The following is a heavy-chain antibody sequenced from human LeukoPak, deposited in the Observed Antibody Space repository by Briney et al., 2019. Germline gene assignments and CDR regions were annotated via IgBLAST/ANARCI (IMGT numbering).Heavy chain of an antibody. J-gene: IGHJ5*02. CDR2: INPNSGGT. Sequence: ASVNVSCKASGYTFTGYYMHWVRQAPGQGLEWMGWINPNSGGTNYAQKFQGRVTMTRDTSISTAYMERSRLRSDDTAVYYCARVQQQLYYNWFDPWGQGTLVTVSS. CDR3: ARVQQQLYYNWFDP. CDR1: GYTFTGYY. V-gene: IGHV1-2*02. D-gene: IGHD6-13*01.